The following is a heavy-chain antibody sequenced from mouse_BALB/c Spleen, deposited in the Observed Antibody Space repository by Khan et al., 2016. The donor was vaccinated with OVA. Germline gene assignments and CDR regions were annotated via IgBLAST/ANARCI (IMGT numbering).Heavy chain of an antibody. CDR1: GYSITSGYG. CDR3: ARTARIKY. V-gene: IGHV3-1*02. Sequence: DVKLQESGPGLVKPSQSLSLTCTVTGYSITSGYGWNWIRQFPGNKLEWMGYISYSGSTNYNPSLKSRISITRDTSNNKFSLQLNSVTTEDAAKYYCARTARIKYWGQGTTLTVSS. CDR2: ISYSGST. D-gene: IGHD1-2*01. J-gene: IGHJ2*01.